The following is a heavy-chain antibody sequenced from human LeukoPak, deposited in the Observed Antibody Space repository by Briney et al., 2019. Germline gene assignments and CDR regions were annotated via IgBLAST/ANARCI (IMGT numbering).Heavy chain of an antibody. CDR1: GFTFSSYA. CDR3: LTVRRWLQNAGYFDY. V-gene: IGHV3-23*01. J-gene: IGHJ4*02. Sequence: PGGSLRLSCAASGFTFSSYAMSWVRQAPGKGLEWVSAISGSGGSTYYADSVKGRFTISRDNSKNTLYLQMNSLRAEDTAVYSCLTVRRWLQNAGYFDYWGQGTLVTVSS. D-gene: IGHD5-24*01. CDR2: ISGSGGST.